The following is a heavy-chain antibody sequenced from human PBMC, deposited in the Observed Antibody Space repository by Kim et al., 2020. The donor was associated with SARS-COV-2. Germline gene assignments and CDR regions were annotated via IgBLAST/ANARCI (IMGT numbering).Heavy chain of an antibody. D-gene: IGHD4-4*01. J-gene: IGHJ4*02. Sequence: TSYADSVRGTFTNTRDNSKNTLYLQRNSRGAEDTAVYYCASFTVTAGWDYWGQGTLVTVSS. CDR2: T. V-gene: IGHV3-66*01. CDR3: ASFTVTAGWDY.